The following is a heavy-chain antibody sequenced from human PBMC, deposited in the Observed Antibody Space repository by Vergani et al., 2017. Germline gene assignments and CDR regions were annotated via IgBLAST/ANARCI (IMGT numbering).Heavy chain of an antibody. Sequence: QVQLQESGPGLVKPSETLSLTCTVSGGSISSYYWSWIRQPPGQGLEWIGYIYYSGSTNYNSSLKSRVTISVDTSKTQFSLKLSSVTAADPAVYYCARIGSSWYDCWSQGTLVTVSS. CDR2: IYYSGST. D-gene: IGHD6-13*01. CDR3: ARIGSSWYDC. J-gene: IGHJ5*01. V-gene: IGHV4-59*01. CDR1: GGSISSYY.